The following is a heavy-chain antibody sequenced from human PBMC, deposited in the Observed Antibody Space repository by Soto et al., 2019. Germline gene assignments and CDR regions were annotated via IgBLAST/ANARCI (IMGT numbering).Heavy chain of an antibody. CDR2: IWYDGSNK. D-gene: IGHD7-27*01. Sequence: GGSLRLSCAASGFTFSSYGMHWVRQAPGKGLEWVAVIWYDGSNKYYADSVKGRFTISRDNSKNTLYLQMNSLRAEDTAVYYCARYNTGDDAFDIWGQGTMVTVSS. J-gene: IGHJ3*02. V-gene: IGHV3-33*01. CDR1: GFTFSSYG. CDR3: ARYNTGDDAFDI.